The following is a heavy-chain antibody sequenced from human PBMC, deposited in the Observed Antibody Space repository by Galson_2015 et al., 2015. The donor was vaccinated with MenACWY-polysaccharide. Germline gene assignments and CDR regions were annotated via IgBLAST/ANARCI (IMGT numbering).Heavy chain of an antibody. V-gene: IGHV3-49*03. J-gene: IGHJ4*02. CDR1: GFTFGDYA. CDR3: TRDRPIDY. CDR2: IRCKASGETT. Sequence: SLRLSCAASGFTFGDYAMAWFRQAPGKGLEWVGFIRCKASGETTGYAASVKGRFTIPRDDSKSTAYLQMDSLQTEDTAIYYCTRDRPIDYWGQGTLVTVSS.